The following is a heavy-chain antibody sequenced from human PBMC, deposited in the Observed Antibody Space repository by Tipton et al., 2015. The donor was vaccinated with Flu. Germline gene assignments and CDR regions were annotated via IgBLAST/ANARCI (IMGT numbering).Heavy chain of an antibody. Sequence: TLSLTCTVSGDSISRGSYYYNWVRQPAGEGLEWIGRIYTNTNTNYNASLKSRVTISLDTSENQFSLKLTSVTAADTAVYYCVRYPPYSGSFDAWGQGTLVTVSS. CDR3: VRYPPYSGSFDA. J-gene: IGHJ5*02. CDR1: GDSISRGSYY. CDR2: IYTNTNT. V-gene: IGHV4-61*02. D-gene: IGHD1-26*01.